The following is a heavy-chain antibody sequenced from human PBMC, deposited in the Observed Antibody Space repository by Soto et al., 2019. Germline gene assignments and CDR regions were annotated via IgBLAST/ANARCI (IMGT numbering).Heavy chain of an antibody. V-gene: IGHV2-26*01. D-gene: IGHD2-2*01. J-gene: IGHJ6*04. CDR1: GFSLSNGRMG. CDR3: APIQRVGPTRGYQLLIAWYYYHYAMDV. Sequence: SGPTLVNPTETLTLTCTVSGFSLSNGRMGVSWIRQPPGKSLEWLSHIFSNDEKSYSTSLNSRLTISKDTSKSQVVLTMTNMDPVDKATYYCAPIQRVGPTRGYQLLIAWYYYHYAMDVRGKGPTLAICS. CDR2: IFSNDEK.